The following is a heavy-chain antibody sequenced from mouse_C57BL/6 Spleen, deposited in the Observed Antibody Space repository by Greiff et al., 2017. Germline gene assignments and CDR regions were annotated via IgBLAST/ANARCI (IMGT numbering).Heavy chain of an antibody. CDR3: ARNPNYGSPYWYFDV. J-gene: IGHJ1*03. CDR1: GYTFTSYW. Sequence: VQLQQPGTELVQPGASVKLSCKASGYTFTSYWMHWVKQRPGQGLEWIGNINPSNGGTNYNEKFKSKATLTVDKSSSTAYMQLSSRTSEDSAVYDGARNPNYGSPYWYFDVWGTGTTVTVSS. V-gene: IGHV1-53*01. CDR2: INPSNGGT. D-gene: IGHD1-1*01.